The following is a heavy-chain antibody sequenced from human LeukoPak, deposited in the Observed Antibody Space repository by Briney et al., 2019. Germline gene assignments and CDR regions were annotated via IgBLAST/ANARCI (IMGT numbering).Heavy chain of an antibody. CDR2: ISYDGSNK. D-gene: IGHD5-18*01. CDR3: ARMSGYNYGSIDY. J-gene: IGHJ4*02. Sequence: GGSLRLSCAASGFTFSSYAMHWVRQAPGKGLEWVAVISYDGSNKYYADSVKGRFTISRDNSKNTLYLQMNSLRAEDTAVYYCARMSGYNYGSIDYWGQGTLVTVSS. V-gene: IGHV3-30-3*01. CDR1: GFTFSSYA.